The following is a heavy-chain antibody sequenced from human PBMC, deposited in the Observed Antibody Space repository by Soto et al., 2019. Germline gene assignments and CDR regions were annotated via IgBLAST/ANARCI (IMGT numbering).Heavy chain of an antibody. Sequence: SETLSLTCTVSGGSISSYYWSWIRQPPGKGLEWIGYIYYSGSTNYNPSLKSRVTISVDTSKNQFSLKLSSVTAADTAVYYCAREGPLTAFDYWGQGTLVTVSS. D-gene: IGHD1-20*01. CDR2: IYYSGST. CDR3: AREGPLTAFDY. CDR1: GGSISSYY. V-gene: IGHV4-59*01. J-gene: IGHJ4*02.